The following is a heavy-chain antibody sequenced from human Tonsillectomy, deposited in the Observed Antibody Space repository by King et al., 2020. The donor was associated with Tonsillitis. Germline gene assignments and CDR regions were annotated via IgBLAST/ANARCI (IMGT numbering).Heavy chain of an antibody. Sequence: VQLVESGGGLVKPGGSLRLSCVASGFTFSSYSMNWVRQAPGKGLEWVSFISTSSTYIHYADSGKGRFTISRDNAKDSLYLQLNSLRGEDTAGYYCERDLWLLWGQGTLVTV. D-gene: IGHD5-12*01. CDR3: ERDLWLL. J-gene: IGHJ4*02. V-gene: IGHV3-21*01. CDR2: ISTSSTYI. CDR1: GFTFSSYS.